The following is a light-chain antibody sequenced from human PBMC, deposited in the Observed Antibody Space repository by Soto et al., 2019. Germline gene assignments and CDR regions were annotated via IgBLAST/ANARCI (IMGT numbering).Light chain of an antibody. V-gene: IGKV3-20*01. J-gene: IGKJ1*01. CDR1: QSVSSSY. Sequence: EIVLTQSPGTLSLSPGERATLSCRASQSVSSSYLAWYQHKPGQAPRLLIYGASSRATGIPDRFSGSGSGTAFTLTLSSLEHEDFAVYYCQQYGSSPLTFGQGTKVEIK. CDR3: QQYGSSPLT. CDR2: GAS.